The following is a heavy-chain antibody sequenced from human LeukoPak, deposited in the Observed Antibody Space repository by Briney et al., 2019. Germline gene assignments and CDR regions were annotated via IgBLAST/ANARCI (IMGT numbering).Heavy chain of an antibody. J-gene: IGHJ4*02. CDR3: SRDRGIGYPSSWRGGLYNFDY. D-gene: IGHD6-13*01. CDR1: GFSFSSYG. Sequence: GGTLRLSCAASGFSFSSYGMTWVRQAPGKGLEWVSALSGSGGRTYYADSVKGRFTISRDNSKNTLYLQMNSLKTEDTAVYYCSRDRGIGYPSSWRGGLYNFDYWGQGTLVTVSS. V-gene: IGHV3-23*01. CDR2: LSGSGGRT.